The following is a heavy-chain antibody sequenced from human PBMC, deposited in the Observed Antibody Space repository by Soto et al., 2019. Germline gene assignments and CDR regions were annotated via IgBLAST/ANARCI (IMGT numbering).Heavy chain of an antibody. CDR2: ISSSSSYI. Sequence: EVQLVESGGGLVKPGGSLRLSCAASGFTFSSYSMNWVRQAPGKGLEWVSSISSSSSYIYYADSVKGRFTISRDNAKNSLYLQQNSLRAEDTAVYYGARDPPGYSYGYGLGYWGQGTLVTVSS. J-gene: IGHJ4*02. V-gene: IGHV3-21*01. CDR3: ARDPPGYSYGYGLGY. D-gene: IGHD5-18*01. CDR1: GFTFSSYS.